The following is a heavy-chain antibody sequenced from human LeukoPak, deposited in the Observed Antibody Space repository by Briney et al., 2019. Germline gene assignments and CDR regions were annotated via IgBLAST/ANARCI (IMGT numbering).Heavy chain of an antibody. Sequence: PGGSLRLSCAASGFTFSSYAMSWVRQAPGKGLEWVSAISGSGGSTYYADSVKGRFTISRDNSKNTLYLQMNSLRAEDTAVYYCATHPSYDFWSGYLDVWGQGTTVTVSS. CDR3: ATHPSYDFWSGYLDV. V-gene: IGHV3-23*01. CDR2: ISGSGGST. J-gene: IGHJ6*02. CDR1: GFTFSSYA. D-gene: IGHD3-3*01.